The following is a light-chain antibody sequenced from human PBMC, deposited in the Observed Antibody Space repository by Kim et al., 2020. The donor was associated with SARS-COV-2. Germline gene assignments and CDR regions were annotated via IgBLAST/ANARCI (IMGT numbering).Light chain of an antibody. Sequence: GQGVTISCTGSTTNIGGNYAHWCQLLPGTAPRLLIFDNTNRPSGGPGRFSGSKSGSSASLAITGLQSEDEGDYYCQSYDSSLTALVFGGGTQLTVL. CDR3: QSYDSSLTALV. J-gene: IGLJ2*01. CDR1: TTNIGGNY. CDR2: DNT. V-gene: IGLV1-40*01.